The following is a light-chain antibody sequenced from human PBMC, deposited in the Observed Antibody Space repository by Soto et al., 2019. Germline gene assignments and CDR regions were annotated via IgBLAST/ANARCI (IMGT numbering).Light chain of an antibody. CDR2: GAS. CDR1: QSVNSD. J-gene: IGKJ1*01. V-gene: IGKV3-15*01. Sequence: EVVMTQSPAILSVSPGERATLSCRASQSVNSDLAWYQQKPGQAPRLLIQGASTRATGIPARYSDSGSGTEFTLTISRLQSEDFAVYYCQQYKYWPRTFGQGTKGDIK. CDR3: QQYKYWPRT.